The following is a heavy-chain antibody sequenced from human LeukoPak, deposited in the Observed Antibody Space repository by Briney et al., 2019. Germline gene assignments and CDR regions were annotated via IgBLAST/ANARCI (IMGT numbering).Heavy chain of an antibody. J-gene: IGHJ3*02. V-gene: IGHV3-21*01. CDR1: GFTFSSYS. CDR2: ISSSSNYI. CDR3: ARPLFEYSSSSSAFDI. Sequence: GGSLRLSCAVSGFTFSSYSMSWVRQAPGKGLEWVSYISSSSNYIHYTDSVKGRFTISRDNAKNSLFLQMNSLRAEDTAAYYCARPLFEYSSSSSAFDIWGQGTMVTVSS. D-gene: IGHD6-6*01.